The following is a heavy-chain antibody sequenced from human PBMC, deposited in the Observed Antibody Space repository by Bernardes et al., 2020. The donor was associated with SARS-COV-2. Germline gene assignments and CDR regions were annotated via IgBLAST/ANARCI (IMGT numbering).Heavy chain of an antibody. Sequence: GGSLRLSCAASGFTFSSYAMSWVRQAPGKGLEWVSAISGSGGSTYYADSVKGRFTISRDNSKNTLYLQMNSLRAEDTAVYYCAKDIVVVTAANPYYYYYGMDVWGQGTTVTVSS. D-gene: IGHD2-21*02. V-gene: IGHV3-23*01. J-gene: IGHJ6*02. CDR1: GFTFSSYA. CDR3: AKDIVVVTAANPYYYYYGMDV. CDR2: ISGSGGST.